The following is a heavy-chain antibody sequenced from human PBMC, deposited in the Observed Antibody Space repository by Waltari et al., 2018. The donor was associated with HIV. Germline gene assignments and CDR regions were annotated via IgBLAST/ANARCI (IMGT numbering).Heavy chain of an antibody. CDR2: IYPGDSDT. CDR3: ARQAYSSGWAGFDY. Sequence: KGSGYSFTSYWIGWVRQMPGKGLERMGIIYPGDSDTRYSPSFQGQVTISADKSISTAYLQWSSLKASDTAMYYCARQAYSSGWAGFDYWGQGTLVTVSS. J-gene: IGHJ4*02. D-gene: IGHD6-19*01. CDR1: GYSFTSYW. V-gene: IGHV5-51*01.